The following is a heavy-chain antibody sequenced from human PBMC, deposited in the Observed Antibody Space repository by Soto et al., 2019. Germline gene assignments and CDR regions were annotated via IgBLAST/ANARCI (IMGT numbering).Heavy chain of an antibody. J-gene: IGHJ6*03. CDR3: ARTFNPRITIFGVVIDSRRHYYYYYYMDV. V-gene: IGHV1-18*01. D-gene: IGHD3-3*01. CDR1: GYTFTSYG. CDR2: ISAYNGNT. Sequence: ASVKVSCKASGYTFTSYGISWVRQAPGQGLEWMGWISAYNGNTNYAQKLQGKVTMTTDTSTSTAYMELRSLRSDDTAVYYCARTFNPRITIFGVVIDSRRHYYYYYYMDVWGKGTTVTVSS.